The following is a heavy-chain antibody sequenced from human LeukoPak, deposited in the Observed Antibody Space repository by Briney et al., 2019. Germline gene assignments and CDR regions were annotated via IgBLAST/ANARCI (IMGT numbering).Heavy chain of an antibody. D-gene: IGHD1-26*01. Sequence: GGSLRLSCAASGFTFSSYEMNWVRQARGKGLEWVSYISNSGSTIFYADSVKGRFTISRDNAKNSLYLQMNSLRAEDTAVYYCASGAQSDYWGQGTLVTVSS. J-gene: IGHJ4*02. CDR1: GFTFSSYE. V-gene: IGHV3-48*03. CDR2: ISNSGSTI. CDR3: ASGAQSDY.